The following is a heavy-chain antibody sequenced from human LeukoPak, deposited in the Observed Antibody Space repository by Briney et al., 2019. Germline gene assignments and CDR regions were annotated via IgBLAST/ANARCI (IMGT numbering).Heavy chain of an antibody. Sequence: GASVKVSCKASGYTFTSYDINWVRQATGQGLEWMGWMNPNSGNTGYAQKFQGRVTMTRNTSISTAYMELSSLRSEDTAVYYCAREGGYDSSGYNTNWFDPWGQGTLVTVSS. CDR3: AREGGYDSSGYNTNWFDP. CDR1: GYTFTSYD. CDR2: MNPNSGNT. V-gene: IGHV1-8*01. J-gene: IGHJ5*02. D-gene: IGHD3-22*01.